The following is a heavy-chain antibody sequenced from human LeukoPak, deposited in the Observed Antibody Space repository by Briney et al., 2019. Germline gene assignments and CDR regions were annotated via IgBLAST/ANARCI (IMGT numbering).Heavy chain of an antibody. D-gene: IGHD2-2*02. Sequence: GESLKISCKGSGHSFTTYWIGWVRQMPGKGLEWMGIIYPGDSDTRYSPSFQGQVTISADKSISTAYLQWRSLRASDTAMYFCAGHSFDTVDAFDVWGQGTIVTVSA. J-gene: IGHJ3*01. V-gene: IGHV5-51*01. CDR1: GHSFTTYW. CDR2: IYPGDSDT. CDR3: AGHSFDTVDAFDV.